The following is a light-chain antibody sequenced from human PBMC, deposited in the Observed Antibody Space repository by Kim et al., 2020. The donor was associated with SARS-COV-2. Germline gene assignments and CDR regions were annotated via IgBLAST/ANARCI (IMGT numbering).Light chain of an antibody. CDR3: EEYNIWPPWT. CDR1: QSVSNN. CDR2: GAS. J-gene: IGKJ1*01. V-gene: IGKV3-15*01. Sequence: EVVMTQSPATLSVSPGERATLSCRASQSVSNNLAWYQHKPGQAPRLLIYGASTRATGIPARFSGSGSGTEFTLTISSLRSEDFAVCYCEEYNIWPPWTFGQGTKVDSK.